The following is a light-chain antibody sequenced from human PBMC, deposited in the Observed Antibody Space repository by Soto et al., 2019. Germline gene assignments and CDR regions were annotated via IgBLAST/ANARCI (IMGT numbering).Light chain of an antibody. CDR3: GTWDSILSAML. CDR2: DNN. J-gene: IGLJ2*01. Sequence: QSVWTQPPSVSAAPGQKVTISCSGSSSNIGNNYVSWYQQLPGTAPKLLIYDNNKRPSGIPDRFSASKSGTSATLGITGLQTGDEADYYCGTWDSILSAMLFGGGTKLTVL. V-gene: IGLV1-51*01. CDR1: SSNIGNNY.